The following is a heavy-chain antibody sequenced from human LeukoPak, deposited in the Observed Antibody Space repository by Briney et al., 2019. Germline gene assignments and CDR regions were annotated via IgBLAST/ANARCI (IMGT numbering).Heavy chain of an antibody. CDR1: GYTFTSYG. J-gene: IGHJ4*02. CDR3: ARESCSSTSCYDDY. D-gene: IGHD2-2*01. V-gene: IGHV1-18*04. CDR2: IGAYNGNT. Sequence: ASVKVSCKASGYTFTSYGISWVRQAPGQGLEWMGWIGAYNGNTNYAQKLQGRVTMTTDTSTSTAYMELRSLRPDDTAVYYCARESCSSTSCYDDYWGQGTLVTVSS.